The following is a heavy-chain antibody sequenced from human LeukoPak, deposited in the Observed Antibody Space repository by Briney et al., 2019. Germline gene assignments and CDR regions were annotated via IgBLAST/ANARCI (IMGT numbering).Heavy chain of an antibody. Sequence: ASVKVSCKASGYTFTSYGISWVRQAPGQGLEWMGWISAYNGNTNYAQKLQGRVTMTTDTSASTAYMELRSLRSDDTAVYYCARETRSMVMFDYWGQGTLVTVSS. D-gene: IGHD2-8*01. CDR2: ISAYNGNT. V-gene: IGHV1-18*01. CDR3: ARETRSMVMFDY. CDR1: GYTFTSYG. J-gene: IGHJ4*02.